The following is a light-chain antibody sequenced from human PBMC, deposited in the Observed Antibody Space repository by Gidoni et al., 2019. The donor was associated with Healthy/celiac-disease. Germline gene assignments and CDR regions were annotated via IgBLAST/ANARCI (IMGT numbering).Light chain of an antibody. J-gene: IGLJ2*01. CDR3: SSSTISSTLNVV. Sequence: QSALTQPASVSGSPGPSITSSCTGTSSDVGGYTYVSWYQQHPGKAPKLMIYDVSNRPSGVSNRFSGSKTGNTASLTISGLQAEDEADYYCSSSTISSTLNVVFGGGTKLTVL. CDR1: SSDVGGYTY. CDR2: DVS. V-gene: IGLV2-14*01.